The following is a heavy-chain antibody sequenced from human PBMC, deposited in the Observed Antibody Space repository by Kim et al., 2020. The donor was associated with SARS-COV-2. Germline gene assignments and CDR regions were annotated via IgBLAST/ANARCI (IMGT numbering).Heavy chain of an antibody. J-gene: IGHJ4*01. D-gene: IGHD2-21*01. CDR2: INSIGGSI. V-gene: IGHV3-48*01. Sequence: GGSLRLSCAASGFAFSSYDMNWVRQAPGKGLEWVSYINSIGGSIWYAASVTGRFTISRDNSKNSLYLQMNSLTAEDTALYYCATDAKDVACGGALFDFLG. CDR1: GFAFSSYD. CDR3: ATDAKDVACGGALFDF.